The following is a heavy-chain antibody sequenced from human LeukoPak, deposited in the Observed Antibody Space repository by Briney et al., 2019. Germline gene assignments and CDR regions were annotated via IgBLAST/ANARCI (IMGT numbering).Heavy chain of an antibody. CDR3: ARGRITMVRGVIRGVGY. J-gene: IGHJ4*02. D-gene: IGHD3-10*01. CDR2: MNPNSGNT. CDR1: GYTFTSYD. V-gene: IGHV1-8*01. Sequence: ASVKVSCKASGYTFTSYDINWVRQATGQGLEWMGWMNPNSGNTGYAQKFQGRVTMTRNTSISTAYMELSSLRSEDTAVYYCARGRITMVRGVIRGVGYWGQGTLVTVSS.